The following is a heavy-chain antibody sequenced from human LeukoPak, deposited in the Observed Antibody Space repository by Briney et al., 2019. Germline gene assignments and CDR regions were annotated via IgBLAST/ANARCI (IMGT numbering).Heavy chain of an antibody. CDR2: IKSKTDGGTT. CDR1: GFTFSNAW. Sequence: PGGSLRLSCAASGFTFSNAWMSWVRQAPGKGLEWVGRIKSKTDGGTTDYAAPVKGRFTISRDDSKNTLYLQMNSLRAEDTAVYYCARDQMISAAGLDYWGQGTLVTVSS. D-gene: IGHD6-13*01. V-gene: IGHV3-15*01. J-gene: IGHJ4*02. CDR3: ARDQMISAAGLDY.